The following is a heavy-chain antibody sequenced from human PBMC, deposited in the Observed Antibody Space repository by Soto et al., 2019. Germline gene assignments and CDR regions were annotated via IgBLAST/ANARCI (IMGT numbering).Heavy chain of an antibody. CDR3: ARRDIYYYGLDV. D-gene: IGHD2-15*01. V-gene: IGHV3-7*03. CDR2: INQDGGEK. J-gene: IGHJ6*02. Sequence: SLRLSCAASGFTSSSYWMSWVRQAPGKGLEWVANINQDGGEKYYVDSVKGRFTVSRDNAKNSLFLQMNSLRAEDTAVYYCARRDIYYYGLDVWGQGTTVTVSS. CDR1: GFTSSSYW.